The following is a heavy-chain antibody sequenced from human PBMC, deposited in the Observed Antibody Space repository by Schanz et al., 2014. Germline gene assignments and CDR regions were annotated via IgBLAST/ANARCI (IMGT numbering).Heavy chain of an antibody. CDR1: GFPFSSHG. V-gene: IGHV3-30*03. Sequence: QVQLVESGGGVVQPGRSLKLSCAASGFPFSSHGMHWVRQAPAKGLEWVAVVGDTGTTKFYADSVKGRLTVSRDNSENTVYLEMTSLRAGDTAVYYCARGYADDYFDQWGQGTLVTVSS. CDR3: ARGYADDYFDQ. D-gene: IGHD3-16*01. J-gene: IGHJ4*02. CDR2: VGDTGTTK.